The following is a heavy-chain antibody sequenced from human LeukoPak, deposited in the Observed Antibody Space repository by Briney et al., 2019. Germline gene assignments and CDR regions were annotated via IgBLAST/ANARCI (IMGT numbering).Heavy chain of an antibody. CDR1: GGTFSSYA. CDR2: MIPIFGTA. Sequence: ASVKVSCKASGGTFSSYAISWVRQAPGQGLESMGRMIPIFGTANFAQKFQGRVTITMDESTSTAYMELSSLRSEDTAVYYCAREGEPYYYDSSGYYTLDYWGQGTLVTVSS. CDR3: AREGEPYYYDSSGYYTLDY. D-gene: IGHD3-22*01. J-gene: IGHJ4*02. V-gene: IGHV1-69*05.